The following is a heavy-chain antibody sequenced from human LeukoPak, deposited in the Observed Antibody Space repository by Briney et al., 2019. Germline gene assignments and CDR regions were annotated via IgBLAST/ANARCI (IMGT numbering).Heavy chain of an antibody. D-gene: IGHD3-10*01. CDR3: ARSHSMVRGVIIY. J-gene: IGHJ4*02. CDR2: INPNSGGT. Sequence: ASVKVSCKASGYTFTGYYMHWVRQAPGQGLEWMGWINPNSGGTNYAQKFQGRVTMTRDTSISTAYMELSRLRSDDTAVYYCARSHSMVRGVIIYWGQGTLVTVSS. CDR1: GYTFTGYY. V-gene: IGHV1-2*02.